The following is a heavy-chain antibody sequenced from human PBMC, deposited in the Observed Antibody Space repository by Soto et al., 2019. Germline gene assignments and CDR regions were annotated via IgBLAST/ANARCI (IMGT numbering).Heavy chain of an antibody. Sequence: QVQLVQSEAEVKKPGASVKVSREASGYTFINHGISWVRQAPGQGLEWMGWVSGSNGNTKYAQKFQGRVTMTTETSTSTAHMELRNLRSDDTAVYFCARDFYPLAYYFDPWGQGTLVTVSS. CDR1: GYTFINHG. CDR3: ARDFYPLAYYFDP. V-gene: IGHV1-18*04. J-gene: IGHJ4*02. CDR2: VSGSNGNT.